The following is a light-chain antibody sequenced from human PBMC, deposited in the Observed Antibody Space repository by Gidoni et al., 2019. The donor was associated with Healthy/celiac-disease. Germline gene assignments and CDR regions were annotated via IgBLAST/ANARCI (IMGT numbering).Light chain of an antibody. V-gene: IGKV1-39*01. Sequence: DIQMTQSPSSLSASVGDRVTITCRASKSISSYLNWYQQKPGKAPKLLIYAASSLQSGVPSRFSGSGSGTDFTLTISSLQPEDFATYYCQQSYSTPRTFGQGTKVKIK. CDR3: QQSYSTPRT. J-gene: IGKJ1*01. CDR1: KSISSY. CDR2: AAS.